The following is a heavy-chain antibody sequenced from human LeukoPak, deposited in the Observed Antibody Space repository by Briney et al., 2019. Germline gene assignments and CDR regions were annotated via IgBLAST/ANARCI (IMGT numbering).Heavy chain of an antibody. Sequence: PGGSLRLSCAASGFTFSSYAMSWVRQAPGKGLEWVSAIGTAGDTYYPGSVKGRFTISRENAKNSLYLQMNSLRAGDTAVYYCARGRQDIVVVPAADMAGGDAFDIWGQGTMVTVSS. CDR3: ARGRQDIVVVPAADMAGGDAFDI. V-gene: IGHV3-13*01. CDR2: IGTAGDT. D-gene: IGHD2-2*01. CDR1: GFTFSSYA. J-gene: IGHJ3*02.